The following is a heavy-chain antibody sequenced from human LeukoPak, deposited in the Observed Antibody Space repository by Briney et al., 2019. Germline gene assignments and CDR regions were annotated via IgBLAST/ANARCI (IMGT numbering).Heavy chain of an antibody. D-gene: IGHD4-17*01. Sequence: GGSLRLSCAASGFTFDDYAMHWVRQAPGKGLEWVSGISWNSGSIGYADSVKGRFTISRDNAKNSLYLQMNSLRAEDTALYYCAKDGGYGDYESYGMDVWGQGTTVTVSS. CDR1: GFTFDDYA. J-gene: IGHJ6*02. CDR3: AKDGGYGDYESYGMDV. CDR2: ISWNSGSI. V-gene: IGHV3-9*01.